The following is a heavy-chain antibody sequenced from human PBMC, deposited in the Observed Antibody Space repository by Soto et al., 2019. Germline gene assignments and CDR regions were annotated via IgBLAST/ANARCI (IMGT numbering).Heavy chain of an antibody. Sequence: AASVKVSCKASGYTFTSYGISWVRQAPGQGLEWMGWISAYNGNTNYAQKLQGRVTMTTDTSTSTAYMELSRLRYDDTAVYYCARDRSGLHGADYWGQGALVTVSS. CDR3: ARDRSGLHGADY. V-gene: IGHV1-18*01. CDR2: ISAYNGNT. J-gene: IGHJ4*02. CDR1: GYTFTSYG. D-gene: IGHD6-19*01.